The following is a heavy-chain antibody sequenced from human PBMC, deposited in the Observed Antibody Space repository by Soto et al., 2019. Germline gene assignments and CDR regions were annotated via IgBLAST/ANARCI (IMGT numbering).Heavy chain of an antibody. Sequence: ASVKVSCKASCYTFTSYGISCVRQAPGQGLEWMGWISAYNGNTNYAQKLQGRVTMTTDTSTSTAYMELRSLRSDDTAVYYCARDRKKRYYYDSSGYSGFDYWGQGTLVTVSS. CDR1: CYTFTSYG. D-gene: IGHD3-22*01. CDR3: ARDRKKRYYYDSSGYSGFDY. J-gene: IGHJ4*02. CDR2: ISAYNGNT. V-gene: IGHV1-18*01.